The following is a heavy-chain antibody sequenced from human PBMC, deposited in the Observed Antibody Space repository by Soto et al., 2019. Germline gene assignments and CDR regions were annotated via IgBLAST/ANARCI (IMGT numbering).Heavy chain of an antibody. CDR1: GYTFTGYY. Sequence: ASVKVSCKASGYTFTGYYMHWVRQAPGQGLEWMGWINPNSGGTNYAQKFQGWVTMTRDTSISTAYMELSRLRSDDTAVYYCARDNSDYYCPNGVCYFDYWGQGTLVPVSS. V-gene: IGHV1-2*04. J-gene: IGHJ4*02. CDR2: INPNSGGT. CDR3: ARDNSDYYCPNGVCYFDY. D-gene: IGHD2-8*01.